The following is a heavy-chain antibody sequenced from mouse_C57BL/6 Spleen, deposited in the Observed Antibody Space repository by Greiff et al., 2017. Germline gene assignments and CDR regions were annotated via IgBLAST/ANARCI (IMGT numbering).Heavy chain of an antibody. CDR2: IYPGSGNT. J-gene: IGHJ4*01. CDR3: ARWYYYGSSYYAMDY. D-gene: IGHD1-1*01. V-gene: IGHV1-76*01. CDR1: GYTFTDYY. Sequence: QVQLQQSGAELVRPGASVKLSCKASGYTFTDYYINWVKQRPGQGLEWIARIYPGSGNTYYNEKFKGKATLTAEKSSSTAYMQLSSLTSEDSAVYFCARWYYYGSSYYAMDYWGQGTSVTVSS.